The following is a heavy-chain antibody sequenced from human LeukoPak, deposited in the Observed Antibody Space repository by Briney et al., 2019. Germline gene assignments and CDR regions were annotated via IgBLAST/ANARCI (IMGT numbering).Heavy chain of an antibody. CDR3: VRGAVAGPFDP. CDR1: GLTLSTNG. CDR2: IPGDDTAT. V-gene: IGHV3-23*01. J-gene: IGHJ5*02. Sequence: PGGSLRLSCAASGLTLSTNGMSWVRQAPGKGLEWVSSIPGDDTATYYADSVKGRFTISKDNSKNTLYLQMNSLRAEDTAIYYCVRGAVAGPFDPWGQGTQVTVSS. D-gene: IGHD1-14*01.